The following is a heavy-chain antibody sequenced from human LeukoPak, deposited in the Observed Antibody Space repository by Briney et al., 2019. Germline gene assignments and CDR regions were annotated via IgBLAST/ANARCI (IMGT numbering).Heavy chain of an antibody. D-gene: IGHD2-2*01. CDR2: IYPGDSDT. Sequence: GESLKISCEGSGYNYGIHWIAWVRQKPGQGLEWMGSIYPGDSDTRYSPSFQGQVTMSVDKANNTAYLQWSGLKASDAATYYCARRRRYCTSTTCYDDLFDYWGHGTLVSVSS. J-gene: IGHJ4*01. CDR3: ARRRRYCTSTTCYDDLFDY. V-gene: IGHV5-51*01. CDR1: GYNYGIHW.